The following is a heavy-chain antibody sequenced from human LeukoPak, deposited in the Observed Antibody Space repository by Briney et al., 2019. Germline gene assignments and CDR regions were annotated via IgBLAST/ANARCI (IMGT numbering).Heavy chain of an antibody. CDR3: ARDPDPIPGANFHY. Sequence: GGSLRLSCAASGFTVSSNYMSWVRQAPGKGLEWVATINQDGSVKYYVDSVKGRFTISRDNTKNSLYLQMNSLTAEDTAVYYCARDPDPIPGANFHYWGQGTLVSVSS. CDR2: INQDGSVK. D-gene: IGHD1-26*01. V-gene: IGHV3-7*01. J-gene: IGHJ4*02. CDR1: GFTVSSNY.